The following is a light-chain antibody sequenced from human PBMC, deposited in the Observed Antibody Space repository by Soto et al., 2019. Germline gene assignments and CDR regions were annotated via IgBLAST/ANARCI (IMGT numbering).Light chain of an antibody. CDR2: GVS. V-gene: IGKV3-20*01. Sequence: EIVLTQSPGTLSLSPGERATLSCRASQSVSSSYLAWYQQKPGQAPRLLIYGVSSRATGIPDRFSGSGSGTDFTLTICRLEPEDFAVYYCQQYGSSPLYTFGQGTKLEIK. J-gene: IGKJ2*01. CDR3: QQYGSSPLYT. CDR1: QSVSSSY.